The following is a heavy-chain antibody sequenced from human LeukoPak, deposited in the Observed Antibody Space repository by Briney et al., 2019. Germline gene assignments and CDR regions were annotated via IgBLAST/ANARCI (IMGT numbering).Heavy chain of an antibody. CDR2: VSYDGSNK. V-gene: IGHV3-30*18. Sequence: PGRSLRLSCAASGFNFNSYGMHWVRQAPGKGLEWVAVVSYDGSNKYYADSVKGRFTISRDNAKNSLYLQMSSLRADDTAVYYCANYGDYQYFDYWGQGTPVTVSS. CDR1: GFNFNSYG. D-gene: IGHD4-17*01. J-gene: IGHJ4*02. CDR3: ANYGDYQYFDY.